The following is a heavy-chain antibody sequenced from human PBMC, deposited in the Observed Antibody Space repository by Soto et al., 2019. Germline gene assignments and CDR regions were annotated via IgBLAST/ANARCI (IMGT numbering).Heavy chain of an antibody. CDR3: ARALGAQIVDY. CDR2: INPYNGNT. V-gene: IGHV1-18*01. D-gene: IGHD1-26*01. CDR1: GYTFTSYG. Sequence: QVQLVQSGAEVKKPGASVKVSCKASGYTFTSYGISWVRQAPGQGLEWMGWINPYNGNTKYAQKLQGRVTMTTDTPTSTAYMELRSLSSDDAAGYFGARALGAQIVDYWGQGTVVTVSS. J-gene: IGHJ4*02.